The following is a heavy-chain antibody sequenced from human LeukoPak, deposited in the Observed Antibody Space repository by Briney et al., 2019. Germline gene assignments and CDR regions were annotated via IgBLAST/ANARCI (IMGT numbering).Heavy chain of an antibody. CDR1: GFTFSDYY. CDR3: ARVLSSGYSPFDY. Sequence: GGSLRPSCAASGFTFSDYYMTWIRQAPGKGLEWVSHITSTGATIYYADSVKGRFTIARDNAKNSLSLQMNSLRAEDTAVYFCARVLSSGYSPFDYWGQGILVTVSS. D-gene: IGHD3-22*01. CDR2: ITSTGATI. J-gene: IGHJ4*02. V-gene: IGHV3-11*01.